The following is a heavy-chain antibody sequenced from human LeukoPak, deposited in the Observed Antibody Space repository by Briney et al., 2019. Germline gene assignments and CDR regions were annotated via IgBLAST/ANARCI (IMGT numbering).Heavy chain of an antibody. D-gene: IGHD2-2*01. CDR3: ARDQMAYCSSTSCYDDGMDV. V-gene: IGHV3-23*01. CDR2: INGGRGDT. CDR1: GFTFNNYA. J-gene: IGHJ6*04. Sequence: GGSLRLSCAASGFTFNNYALTWVRQAPGKGLEWVSVINGGRGDTYYVESVKGRLTISRDNAKNTLYLQMNSLRAEDTAVYYCARDQMAYCSSTSCYDDGMDVWGKGTTVTVSS.